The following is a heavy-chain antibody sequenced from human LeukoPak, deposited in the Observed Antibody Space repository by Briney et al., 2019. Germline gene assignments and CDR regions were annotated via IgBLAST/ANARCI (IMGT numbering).Heavy chain of an antibody. CDR3: ARVGSQPY. CDR2: ISYDGSNK. Sequence: PGGAPRLSLGTPGFTFHSFSLHWGRPAPGQGLEWVAVISYDGSNKYYADSVKGRFTISRDNSKNTLYLQMNSLRAEDTAVYYCARVGSQPYWGQGTLVTVSS. V-gene: IGHV3-30-3*01. CDR1: GFTFHSFS. D-gene: IGHD3-16*01. J-gene: IGHJ4*02.